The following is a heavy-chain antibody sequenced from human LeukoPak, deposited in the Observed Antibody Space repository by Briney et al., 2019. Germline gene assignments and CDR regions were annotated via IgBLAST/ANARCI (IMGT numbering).Heavy chain of an antibody. Sequence: PGGSLRLSCAASGFTFDDYTMHWVRQAPGKGLEWVSSISSSSSYIYYADSVKGRFTISRDNAKNSLYLQMNSLRAEDTAVYYCARDPASTGYGSGDHWGQGTLVTVSS. J-gene: IGHJ4*02. CDR1: GFTFDDYT. CDR2: ISSSSSYI. D-gene: IGHD3-10*01. CDR3: ARDPASTGYGSGDH. V-gene: IGHV3-21*01.